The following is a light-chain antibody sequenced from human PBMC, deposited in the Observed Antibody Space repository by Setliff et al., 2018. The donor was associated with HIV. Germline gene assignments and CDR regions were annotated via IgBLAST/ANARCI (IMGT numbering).Light chain of an antibody. Sequence: DIVLTQSPDSLSMSVGERATINCKASQSVLYSSHNKNYLAWYQQKAGQPPKLLIYWASIREYGVPDRFSGSGSGTDFTLTISSLQAEDVAVYYCQQFFSTPETFGQGTKV. V-gene: IGKV4-1*01. J-gene: IGKJ1*01. CDR2: WAS. CDR1: QSVLYSSHNKNY. CDR3: QQFFSTPET.